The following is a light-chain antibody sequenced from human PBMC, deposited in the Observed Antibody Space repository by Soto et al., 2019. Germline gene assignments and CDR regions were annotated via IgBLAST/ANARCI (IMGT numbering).Light chain of an antibody. Sequence: QSVLTQPASVSGSPGQSITISCTGPSSDVVSYNLVSWYQQHPGKAPKLMIYEASKRPSGISNRFSGSKSGNAASLTISGLQAEDEADYYCCSYVGATTYVFGTGTKVTVL. J-gene: IGLJ1*01. CDR1: SSDVVSYNL. CDR2: EAS. CDR3: CSYVGATTYV. V-gene: IGLV2-23*01.